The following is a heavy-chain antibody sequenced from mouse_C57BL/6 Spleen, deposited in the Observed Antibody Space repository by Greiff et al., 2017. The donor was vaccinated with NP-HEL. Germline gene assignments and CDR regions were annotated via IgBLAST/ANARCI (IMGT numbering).Heavy chain of an antibody. D-gene: IGHD1-1*02. CDR3: ARGGGNYDAMDY. Sequence: EFQLQQSGPVLVKPGASVKMSCKASGYTFTDYYMNWVKQSHGKSLEWIGVINPYNGGTSYNQKFKGKATLTVDKSSSTAYMELNSLTSEDSAVYYCARGGGNYDAMDYWGQGTSVTVSS. CDR1: GYTFTDYY. CDR2: INPYNGGT. J-gene: IGHJ4*01. V-gene: IGHV1-19*01.